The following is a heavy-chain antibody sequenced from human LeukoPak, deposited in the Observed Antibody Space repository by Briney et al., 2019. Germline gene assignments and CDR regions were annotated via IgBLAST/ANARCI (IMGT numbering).Heavy chain of an antibody. D-gene: IGHD5-18*01. CDR1: GGTFSGHY. Sequence: SETLSLTCAVYGGTFSGHYWSWVRQSPGKGLEWIGEVNHSGSTNYNPPLKSRVSISADTSKNQFSLKVTSMTAADTAVYYCSRQEVTAMVIDYWGQGTLVTVSS. CDR3: SRQEVTAMVIDY. J-gene: IGHJ4*02. V-gene: IGHV4-34*01. CDR2: VNHSGST.